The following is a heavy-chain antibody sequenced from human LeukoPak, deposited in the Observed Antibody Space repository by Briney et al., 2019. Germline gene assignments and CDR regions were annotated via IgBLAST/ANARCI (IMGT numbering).Heavy chain of an antibody. CDR2: ISKDGRTI. J-gene: IGHJ4*02. Sequence: GGSLRLSCAASGFNFSTQEMAWVRQAPGKGLEWVSYISKDGRTIYYADSVKGRFTISRDNTRNSLFLQLSSLSADDAAFYYCARGSYTGFDLYFDSWGQGTLVTISS. CDR1: GFNFSTQE. CDR3: ARGSYTGFDLYFDS. D-gene: IGHD5-12*01. V-gene: IGHV3-48*03.